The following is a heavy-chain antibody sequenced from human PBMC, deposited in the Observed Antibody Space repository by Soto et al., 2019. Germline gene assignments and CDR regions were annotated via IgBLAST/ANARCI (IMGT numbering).Heavy chain of an antibody. CDR1: GGSISSGDYY. CDR3: ARTSLADNWWFDP. J-gene: IGHJ5*02. D-gene: IGHD1-1*01. CDR2: IYYSGST. Sequence: SETLSLTCTVSGGSISSGDYYWSWIRQPPGKGLEWIGYIYYSGSTYYNPSLKSRVTISVDTSKNQFSLKLSSVTAADTAVYYCARTSLADNWWFDPWGQGTLVTVSS. V-gene: IGHV4-30-4*01.